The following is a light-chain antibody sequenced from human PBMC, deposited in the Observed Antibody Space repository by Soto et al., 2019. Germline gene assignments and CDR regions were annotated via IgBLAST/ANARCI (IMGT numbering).Light chain of an antibody. Sequence: DLQMTQSPSSLSASVGDRVTITCQASQDITNHLNWHQQKPGKAPKLLIYDAGNLQTGVPSRFSGSGCGTDITLSISGKQPEDIATVYCQQYDIRLTFGGGTKVDIK. CDR3: QQYDIRLT. V-gene: IGKV1-33*01. J-gene: IGKJ4*01. CDR2: DAG. CDR1: QDITNH.